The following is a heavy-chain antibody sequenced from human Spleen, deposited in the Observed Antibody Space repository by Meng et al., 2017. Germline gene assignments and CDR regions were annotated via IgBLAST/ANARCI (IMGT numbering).Heavy chain of an antibody. Sequence: SGPTLVKPTQTLTLTCTFSGFSLSTSGMCVSWIRQPPGKALEWLALIDWDDDKYYSTSLKTRLTISKDTSKNQVVLTMTNMDPVDTATYYCARILLSRKSVVRGVITVVPEPYFDYWGQGTLVTVSS. CDR2: IDWDDDK. CDR3: ARILLSRKSVVRGVITVVPEPYFDY. J-gene: IGHJ4*02. D-gene: IGHD3-10*01. V-gene: IGHV2-70*01. CDR1: GFSLSTSGMC.